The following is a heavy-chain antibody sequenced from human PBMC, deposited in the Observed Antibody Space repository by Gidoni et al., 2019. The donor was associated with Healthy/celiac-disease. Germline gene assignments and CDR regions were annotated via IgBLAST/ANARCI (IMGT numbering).Heavy chain of an antibody. CDR3: ARERDRGKSHYDILTGYYRRLGNYGMDV. CDR1: GFTVSSNY. D-gene: IGHD3-9*01. V-gene: IGHV3-53*01. CDR2: IYSGGST. J-gene: IGHJ6*02. Sequence: EVQLVESGGGLLQPGGSLRLSCAASGFTVSSNYMSWVRQAPGKGLEWVSVIYSGGSTYYADSVKGRFTISRDNSKNTLYLQMNSLRAEDTAVYYCARERDRGKSHYDILTGYYRRLGNYGMDVWGQGTTVTVSS.